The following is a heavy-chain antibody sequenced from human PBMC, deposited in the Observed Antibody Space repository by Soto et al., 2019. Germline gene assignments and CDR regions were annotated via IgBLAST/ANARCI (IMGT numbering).Heavy chain of an antibody. D-gene: IGHD6-19*01. Sequence: VQLVESGGGVVQPGRSLRLSCAASGFTFSDYAMHWVRQAPGKGLEGVAVVSHDGRNTHYPDSVKGRFTISRDSSKNTVSLEMTSLRAEDTAVYYCAKGGRQWLVTSDFNYWGQGALVTVSS. CDR3: AKGGRQWLVTSDFNY. J-gene: IGHJ4*02. CDR1: GFTFSDYA. V-gene: IGHV3-30*18. CDR2: VSHDGRNT.